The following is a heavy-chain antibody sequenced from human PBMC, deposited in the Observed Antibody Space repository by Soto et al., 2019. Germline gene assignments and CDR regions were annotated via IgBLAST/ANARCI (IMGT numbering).Heavy chain of an antibody. CDR3: AREANYYGSGSPRVGMDV. CDR2: ISYDGSNK. V-gene: IGHV3-30-3*01. D-gene: IGHD3-10*01. J-gene: IGHJ6*02. CDR1: GFTFSSYA. Sequence: GGSLRLSCAASGFTFSSYAMHWVRQAPGKGLEWVAVISYDGSNKYYADSVKGRFTISRDNSKNTLYLQMNSLRAEDTAVYYCAREANYYGSGSPRVGMDVWGQGTTVTVSS.